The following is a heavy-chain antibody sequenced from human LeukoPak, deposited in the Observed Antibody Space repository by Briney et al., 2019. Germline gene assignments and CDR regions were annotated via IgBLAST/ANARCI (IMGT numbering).Heavy chain of an antibody. J-gene: IGHJ3*02. CDR3: ARVLRITMVHDAFDI. D-gene: IGHD3-10*01. CDR2: INPSGGST. Sequence: ASVKVSCKASGYTFTSYYMHWVRQAPGQGLEWMGIINPSGGSTSYAQKFQGRVTMTRDTSTSTVYMELSSLRSEDTAVYYCARVLRITMVHDAFDIWGQGTMVTVSS. V-gene: IGHV1-46*01. CDR1: GYTFTSYY.